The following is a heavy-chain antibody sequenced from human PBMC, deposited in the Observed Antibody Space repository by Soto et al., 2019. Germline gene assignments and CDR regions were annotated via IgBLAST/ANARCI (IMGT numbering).Heavy chain of an antibody. CDR1: GGSISGSSYY. J-gene: IGHJ4*02. D-gene: IGHD3-22*01. CDR3: MLGSGWKDFDY. CDR2: IYYSGST. V-gene: IGHV4-39*01. Sequence: SETLSLTCTFSGGSISGSSYYLGWIRQPPGKGLEWIGNIYYSGSTYYNPSLKSRVTISVDTSKNQFSLKLSSVTAADTAVYYCMLGSGWKDFDYWGQGTLVTVS.